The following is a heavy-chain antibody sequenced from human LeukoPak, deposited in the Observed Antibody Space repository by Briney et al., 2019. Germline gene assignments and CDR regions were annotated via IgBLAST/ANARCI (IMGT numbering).Heavy chain of an antibody. Sequence: GASVKVSCKASGYIFSKYGFGWVRQAPGQGLGWMGWISAANGNTNYEQKLNGRITITTDTPTSTVYMELRSLRSDDTAVYYCASSGSGDYVNFYNGFDVWGQGTTVTVSS. CDR1: GYIFSKYG. V-gene: IGHV1-18*01. CDR2: ISAANGNT. CDR3: ASSGSGDYVNFYNGFDV. J-gene: IGHJ6*02. D-gene: IGHD4-17*01.